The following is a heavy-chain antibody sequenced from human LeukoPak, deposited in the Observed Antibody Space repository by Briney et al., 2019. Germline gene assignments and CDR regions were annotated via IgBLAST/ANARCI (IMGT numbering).Heavy chain of an antibody. J-gene: IGHJ6*03. CDR1: GFTFSNYW. CDR3: AKVGTYYDFWSGSQSYYMDV. Sequence: GGSLRLSCAASGFTFSNYWMSWVRQAPGKGLEWVANIKEDGSKKYYVDSVKGRFTISRDNGKNSLYLQMNSLRAEDTAVYYCAKVGTYYDFWSGSQSYYMDVWGKGTTVTVSS. CDR2: IKEDGSKK. V-gene: IGHV3-7*01. D-gene: IGHD3-3*01.